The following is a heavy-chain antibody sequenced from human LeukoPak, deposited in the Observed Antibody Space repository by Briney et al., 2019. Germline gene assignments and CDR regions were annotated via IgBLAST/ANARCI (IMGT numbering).Heavy chain of an antibody. Sequence: PGGSLRLSCAASGFTVSTNYMSWVRQAPGKGLEWASLIYSGGGTYYADSVKGRFTISRDNSRNTLSLQMNSLRVDDTAVYYCARGFRSVTTWGYFDYWGQGALVTVSS. CDR3: ARGFRSVTTWGYFDY. J-gene: IGHJ4*02. CDR1: GFTVSTNY. CDR2: IYSGGGT. V-gene: IGHV3-66*01. D-gene: IGHD4-17*01.